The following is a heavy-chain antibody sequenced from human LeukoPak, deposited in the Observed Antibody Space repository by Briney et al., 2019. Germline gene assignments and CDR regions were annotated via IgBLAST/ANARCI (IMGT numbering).Heavy chain of an antibody. V-gene: IGHV6-1*01. CDR1: GDSVSSNDAA. D-gene: IGHD3-10*01. CDR3: AREVAVIRGIRNWFDS. Sequence: SQTLSLTCVSSGDSVSSNDAAWSWIRQSPSRGLEWLRRTLYRSKWWADSEPSVSSPITMNRDTSKNQFSLHLASVTPEDTAVYYCAREVAVIRGIRNWFDSWGPGILVTVSA. CDR2: TLYRSKWWA. J-gene: IGHJ5*01.